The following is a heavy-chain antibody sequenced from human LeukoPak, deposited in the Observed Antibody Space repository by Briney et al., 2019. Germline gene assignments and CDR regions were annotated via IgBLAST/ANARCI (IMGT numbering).Heavy chain of an antibody. D-gene: IGHD3-16*01. Sequence: PGGSLRLSCAASGFTFDDFALTWVRQSPEKGLEWVSGINWDGTATGYADSVKGRFTISRDNAKNSLYLQMNSLGAEDSALYYCTRGGFGAHYYYYMDVWGKGTTVTVSS. V-gene: IGHV3-20*04. CDR2: INWDGTAT. CDR3: TRGGFGAHYYYYMDV. J-gene: IGHJ6*03. CDR1: GFTFDDFA.